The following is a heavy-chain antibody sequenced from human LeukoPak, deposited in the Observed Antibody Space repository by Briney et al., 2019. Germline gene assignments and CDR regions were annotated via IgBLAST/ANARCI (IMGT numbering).Heavy chain of an antibody. CDR2: INHSGST. CDR3: ASRYCSSTSCNAFDI. J-gene: IGHJ3*02. Sequence: SETLSLTCAVYGGSFSDYYWSWIRQPPGKGLEWIGEINHSGSTNYNPSLKSRVTISVDTSKNQFSLKLSSVTAADTAVYYCASRYCSSTSCNAFDIWGQGTMVTVSS. CDR1: GGSFSDYY. V-gene: IGHV4-34*01. D-gene: IGHD2-2*01.